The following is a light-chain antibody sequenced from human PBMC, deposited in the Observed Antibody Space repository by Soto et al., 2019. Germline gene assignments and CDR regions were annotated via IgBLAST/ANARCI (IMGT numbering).Light chain of an antibody. CDR3: SSYTSSSTV. Sequence: QSALTQPASVSGSPGQSITISCTGTSSDVGGYNYVSWYQQHPGKAPKLIIYEVSNRPSGVSNRFSGSKSGNTASLTISGLQAEDEAEYYCSSYTSSSTVFGTGTQLTVL. J-gene: IGLJ1*01. CDR2: EVS. CDR1: SSDVGGYNY. V-gene: IGLV2-14*01.